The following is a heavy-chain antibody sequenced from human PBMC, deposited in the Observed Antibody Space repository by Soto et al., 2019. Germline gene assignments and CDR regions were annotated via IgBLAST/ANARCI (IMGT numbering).Heavy chain of an antibody. CDR3: ARGYSSSWFRFDP. V-gene: IGHV4-34*01. CDR1: GGSFSGYY. J-gene: IGHJ5*02. CDR2: INHSGST. D-gene: IGHD6-13*01. Sequence: KPSETLSLTCAVYGGSFSGYYWSWIRQPPGKGLEWIGEINHSGSTNYNPSLKSRVTISVDTSKNQFSLKLSSVTAADTAVYYCARGYSSSWFRFDPWGQGTLVTVSS.